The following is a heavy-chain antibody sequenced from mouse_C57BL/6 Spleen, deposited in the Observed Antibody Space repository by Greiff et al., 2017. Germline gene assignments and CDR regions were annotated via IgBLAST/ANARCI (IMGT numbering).Heavy chain of an antibody. D-gene: IGHD1-1*01. V-gene: IGHV5-17*01. CDR1: GFTFSDYG. Sequence: EVKLMESGGGLVKPGGSLKLSCAASGFTFSDYGMHWVRQAPEKGLEWVAYISSGSSTIYYADTVKGRFTISRDNAKNTLFLQMTSLRSEDTAMYYCARGGYGSSLGYLDYWGQGTTLTVSS. CDR3: ARGGYGSSLGYLDY. CDR2: ISSGSSTI. J-gene: IGHJ2*01.